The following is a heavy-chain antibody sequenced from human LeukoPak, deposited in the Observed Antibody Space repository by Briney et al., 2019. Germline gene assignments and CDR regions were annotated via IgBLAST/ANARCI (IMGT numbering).Heavy chain of an antibody. V-gene: IGHV3-15*01. CDR3: ARDDGYGDLRTPNCYFDL. CDR2: IKSKTDGGTT. D-gene: IGHD4-17*01. J-gene: IGHJ2*01. CDR1: GFTFSNAW. Sequence: GGSLRLSCAASGFTFSNAWMSWVRQAPGKGLEWVGRIKSKTDGGTTDYAAPVKGRFTISRDDSKNTLYLQMNSLKTEDTAVYYCARDDGYGDLRTPNCYFDLWGRGTLVTVSS.